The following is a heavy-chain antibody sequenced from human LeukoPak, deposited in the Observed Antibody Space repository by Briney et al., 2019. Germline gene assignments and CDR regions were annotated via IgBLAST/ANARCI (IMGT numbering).Heavy chain of an antibody. J-gene: IGHJ4*02. D-gene: IGHD3-16*01. Sequence: GGSLRLSCAGSGFTFSRYTFNWVRQAPGRGLEWVSAISGDSKYIYYTDSVKGRLTISRDNAKNSLYLQMNSLRAEDTAVYYCAREIPGEATHLDYWGQGTLVTVSS. CDR3: AREIPGEATHLDY. CDR1: GFTFSRYT. V-gene: IGHV3-21*01. CDR2: ISGDSKYI.